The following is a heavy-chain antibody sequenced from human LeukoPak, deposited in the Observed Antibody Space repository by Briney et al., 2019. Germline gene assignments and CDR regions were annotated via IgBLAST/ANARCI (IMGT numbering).Heavy chain of an antibody. Sequence: SVKVSCKASGGTFSSYGISWVRQAPGQGLEWMGGIIPIFGTANYAQKFQGRVTITADESTSTAYMELSSLRSEDTAVYYCARKVQFGEGFDPWGQGTLVTVSS. J-gene: IGHJ5*02. CDR3: ARKVQFGEGFDP. D-gene: IGHD3-10*01. V-gene: IGHV1-69*01. CDR2: IIPIFGTA. CDR1: GGTFSSYG.